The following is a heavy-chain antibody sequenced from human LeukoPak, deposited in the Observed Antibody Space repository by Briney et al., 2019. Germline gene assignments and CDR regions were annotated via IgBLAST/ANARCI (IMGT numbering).Heavy chain of an antibody. Sequence: SETLSFTCTVANVSINSYYWTWIRQPPGKALEWIGYVYNSGNTKYKPSLKSRATISVDTSKNQFSLILNSVTAADTAVYYCASSSLDDSGSLDSWGQGTLVTVSS. CDR3: ASSSLDDSGSLDS. CDR1: NVSINSYY. J-gene: IGHJ4*02. V-gene: IGHV4-59*01. D-gene: IGHD5-12*01. CDR2: VYNSGNT.